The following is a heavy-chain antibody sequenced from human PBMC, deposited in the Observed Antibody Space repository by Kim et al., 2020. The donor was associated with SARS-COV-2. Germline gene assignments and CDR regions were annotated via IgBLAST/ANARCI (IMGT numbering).Heavy chain of an antibody. D-gene: IGHD4-17*01. J-gene: IGHJ4*02. CDR3: TTDHHEYGDRDY. V-gene: IGHV3-15*01. Sequence: DYAAAVKGRFTNSREDSRSTLYLQMNSLRTEDTAVYYCTTDHHEYGDRDYWSQGTLVTVSS.